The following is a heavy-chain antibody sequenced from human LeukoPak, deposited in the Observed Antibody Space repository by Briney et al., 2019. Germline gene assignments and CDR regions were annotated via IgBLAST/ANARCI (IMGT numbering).Heavy chain of an antibody. Sequence: GGSLRLSCAASGFTFSSYAMHWVRQAPGKGLEWVAVIWYDGSNKYYADSVKGRFTISRDNSKNTLYLQMNSLRAEDTAVYYCAREDGAARPYYYYGMDVWGQGTTVTVSS. CDR3: AREDGAARPYYYYGMDV. V-gene: IGHV3-33*08. CDR1: GFTFSSYA. D-gene: IGHD6-6*01. CDR2: IWYDGSNK. J-gene: IGHJ6*02.